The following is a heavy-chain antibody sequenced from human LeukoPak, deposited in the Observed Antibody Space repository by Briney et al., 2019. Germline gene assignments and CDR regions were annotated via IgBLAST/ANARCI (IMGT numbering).Heavy chain of an antibody. Sequence: SETLSLTCTVSGFSLSSGYYWGWIRQSPGKGLEWIGSNYHGGSSHYNPSLKSRVTISIDTSKNHFSLNLTSVTAADTAVYYCARVPTVTFFDHWGQGTLVTVSS. D-gene: IGHD4-17*01. CDR3: ARVPTVTFFDH. CDR2: NYHGGSS. J-gene: IGHJ4*02. V-gene: IGHV4-38-2*02. CDR1: GFSLSSGYY.